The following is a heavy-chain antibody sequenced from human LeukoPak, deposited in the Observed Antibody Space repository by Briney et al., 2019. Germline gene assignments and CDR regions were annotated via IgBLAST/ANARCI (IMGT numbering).Heavy chain of an antibody. Sequence: PSETLSLTCAVYGGSFSGYYWSWIRQPPGKGLEWIGEINHSGSTNYNPSLKSRVTISVDTSKNQFSLKLSSVTAADTAVYYCARGWWGAFDIWGQGTMVTVSS. J-gene: IGHJ3*02. CDR1: GGSFSGYY. V-gene: IGHV4-34*01. CDR2: INHSGST. CDR3: ARGWWGAFDI. D-gene: IGHD6-19*01.